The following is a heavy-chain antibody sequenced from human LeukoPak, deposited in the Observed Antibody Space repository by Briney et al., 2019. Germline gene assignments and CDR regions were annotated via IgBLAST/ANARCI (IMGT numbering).Heavy chain of an antibody. D-gene: IGHD6-19*01. V-gene: IGHV1-18*01. Sequence: ASVKVSCKDSGYTFTSYGISWVRQAPGQGLEWMGWISAYNGNTNYAQKLQGRVTMTTDTSTSTAYMELRSLRSDDTAVYYCARVWVDIAVAGYYFDYRGQGTLVTVSS. CDR3: ARVWVDIAVAGYYFDY. CDR2: ISAYNGNT. J-gene: IGHJ4*02. CDR1: GYTFTSYG.